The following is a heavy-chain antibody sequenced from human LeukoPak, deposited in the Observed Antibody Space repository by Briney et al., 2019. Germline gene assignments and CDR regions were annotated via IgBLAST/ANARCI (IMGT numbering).Heavy chain of an antibody. CDR2: IGSSAGDT. D-gene: IGHD3-10*01. Sequence: GGSLRLSCAASGFTVSSNYMSWVRQAPGKGLEWVSTIGSSAGDTHYADSVKGRFTISRDNSKNSLYLQMNSLRAEDTAVYYCAKCYYTSGSSGGRVFDYWGQGTLVTVSS. J-gene: IGHJ4*02. V-gene: IGHV3-23*01. CDR3: AKCYYTSGSSGGRVFDY. CDR1: GFTVSSNY.